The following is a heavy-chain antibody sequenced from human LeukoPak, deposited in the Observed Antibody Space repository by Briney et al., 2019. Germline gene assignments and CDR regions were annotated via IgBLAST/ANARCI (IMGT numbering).Heavy chain of an antibody. CDR1: GGTFSSYA. D-gene: IGHD6-19*01. V-gene: IGHV1-69*04. Sequence: ASVKVSCKASGGTFSSYAISWVRQAPGQGLEWMGRIIPILGIANYVQKFQGRVTITADKSTSTAYMELSSLRSEDTAVYYCARDTTTYSSGWYYFDYWGQGTLVTVSS. CDR3: ARDTTTYSSGWYYFDY. CDR2: IIPILGIA. J-gene: IGHJ4*02.